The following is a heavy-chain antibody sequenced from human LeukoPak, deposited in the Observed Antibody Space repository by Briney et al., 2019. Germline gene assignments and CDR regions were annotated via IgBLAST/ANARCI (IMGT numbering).Heavy chain of an antibody. CDR1: GFTLSSYG. J-gene: IGHJ6*02. CDR3: ARGYCGGDCFIDYYYYGMDV. CDR2: VSNDGNNK. V-gene: IGHV3-30*03. D-gene: IGHD2-21*02. Sequence: GGSLRLSCAASGFTLSSYGIHWVRQAPGKGLEWVAAVSNDGNNKYYADSVKGRFTISRDNSKSTLFLQMDSLRDEDSAVYYCARGYCGGDCFIDYYYYGMDVWGQGTTVTVSS.